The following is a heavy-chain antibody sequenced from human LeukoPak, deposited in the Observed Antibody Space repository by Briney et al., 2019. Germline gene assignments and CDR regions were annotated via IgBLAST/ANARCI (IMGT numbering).Heavy chain of an antibody. D-gene: IGHD3-3*01. CDR3: ARAGGVVLRGYFDY. J-gene: IGHJ4*02. Sequence: GGSLRLSCAASGFTFDDYTMHWVRQAPGKGLEWVSLISWDGGSTYYADSVKGRFTISRDNSKNSLYLQMNNLRAEDTALYYCARAGGVVLRGYFDYWGQGTLVTVSS. CDR1: GFTFDDYT. V-gene: IGHV3-43*01. CDR2: ISWDGGST.